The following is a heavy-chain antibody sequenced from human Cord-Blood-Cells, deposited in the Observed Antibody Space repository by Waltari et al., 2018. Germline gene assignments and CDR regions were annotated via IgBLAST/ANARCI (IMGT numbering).Heavy chain of an antibody. CDR2: IIPILGIA. D-gene: IGHD6-6*01. V-gene: IGHV1-69*09. J-gene: IGHJ4*02. Sequence: QVQLVQSGAEVKKPGSSVKVFCKASGGTFSSYAISWVRQAPGQGLEWMGRIIPILGIANYAQKFQGRVTITADKSTSTAYMELSSLRSEDTAVYYCARSGQRSQTNIAAFDYWGQGTLVTVSS. CDR1: GGTFSSYA. CDR3: ARSGQRSQTNIAAFDY.